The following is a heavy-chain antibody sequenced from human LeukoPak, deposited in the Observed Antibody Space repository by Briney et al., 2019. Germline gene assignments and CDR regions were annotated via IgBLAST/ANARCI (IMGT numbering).Heavy chain of an antibody. V-gene: IGHV1-18*01. J-gene: IGHJ6*02. CDR1: GYTFTSYG. D-gene: IGHD4-11*01. Sequence: ASVKVSCKASGYTFTSYGISWVRQAPGQGPEWMGWISAYNGNTNYAQKLQGRVTMTTDTSTSTAYMELRSLRSDDTAVYYCARDSDYSTGGGMDVWGQGTTVTVSS. CDR2: ISAYNGNT. CDR3: ARDSDYSTGGGMDV.